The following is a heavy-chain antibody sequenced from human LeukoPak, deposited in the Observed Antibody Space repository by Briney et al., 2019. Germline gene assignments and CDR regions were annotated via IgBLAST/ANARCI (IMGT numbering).Heavy chain of an antibody. CDR1: GFTFSSYT. Sequence: GGSLRLSCAASGFTFSSYTMNWVRQAPGQGLEWVSYIRSGNSSVYYADSVKGRFTISRDNAKNSLYLQMNSLRAEDTAVYYCARPVDYNAGDYWGQGTLVTVSS. CDR3: ARPVDYNAGDY. D-gene: IGHD5-12*01. J-gene: IGHJ4*02. V-gene: IGHV3-48*04. CDR2: IRSGNSSV.